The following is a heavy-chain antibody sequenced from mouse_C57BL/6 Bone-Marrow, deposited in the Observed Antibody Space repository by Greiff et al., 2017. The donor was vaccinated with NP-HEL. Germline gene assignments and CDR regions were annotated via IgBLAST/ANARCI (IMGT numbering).Heavy chain of an antibody. V-gene: IGHV5-9-1*02. J-gene: IGHJ3*01. Sequence: EVKLMESGEGLVKPGGSLKLSCAASGFTFSSYAMSWVRQTPEKRLEWVAYISSGGDYIYYADTVKGRFTISRDNARNTLYLQMSSLKSEDTAMYYCTTYVYAFAYWGQGTLVTVSA. CDR3: TTYVYAFAY. CDR2: ISSGGDYI. D-gene: IGHD1-1*01. CDR1: GFTFSSYA.